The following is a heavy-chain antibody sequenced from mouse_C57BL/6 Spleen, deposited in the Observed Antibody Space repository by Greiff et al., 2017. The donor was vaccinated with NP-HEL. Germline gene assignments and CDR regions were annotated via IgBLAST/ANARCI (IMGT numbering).Heavy chain of an antibody. CDR2: IDPSDSYT. V-gene: IGHV1-59*01. CDR3: ARRDGYYEGAMDY. D-gene: IGHD2-3*01. Sequence: QVQLQQPGAELVRPGTSVKLSCKASGYTFTSYWMHWVKQRPGQGLEWIGVIDPSDSYTNYNQKFKGKATLTVDTSSSTAYMQLSSLTSEDSAVYYCARRDGYYEGAMDYWGQGTSVTVSS. CDR1: GYTFTSYW. J-gene: IGHJ4*01.